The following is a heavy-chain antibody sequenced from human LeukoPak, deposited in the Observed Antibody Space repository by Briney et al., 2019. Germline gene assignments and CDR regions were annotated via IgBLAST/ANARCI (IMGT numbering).Heavy chain of an antibody. Sequence: GGSLRLSCAASGFTFSSYNMNWVRQAPGKGLEWVSSISSSSGYIYYADSVMGRFTISRDNAKNSLYLQMNSLRAEDTAVYYCAKEPDVWGKGTTVTVSS. CDR3: AKEPDV. V-gene: IGHV3-21*04. CDR1: GFTFSSYN. J-gene: IGHJ6*04. CDR2: ISSSSGYI.